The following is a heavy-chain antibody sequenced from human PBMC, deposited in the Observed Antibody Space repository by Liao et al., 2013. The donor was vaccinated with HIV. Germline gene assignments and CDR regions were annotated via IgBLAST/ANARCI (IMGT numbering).Heavy chain of an antibody. CDR1: GGSISSSSYY. V-gene: IGHV4-39*07. J-gene: IGHJ4*02. CDR3: ARDRFGSGSYNY. CDR2: IYYSGST. D-gene: IGHD3-10*01. Sequence: QVRLQESGPGLVKPSETLSLTCTFSGGSISSSSYYWGWIRQPPGKGLEWIGSIYYSGSTYYNPSLKSRVTISVDTSKKQFSLRLSSVTAADTAVYYCARDRFGSGSYNYWGQGTRVTVSS.